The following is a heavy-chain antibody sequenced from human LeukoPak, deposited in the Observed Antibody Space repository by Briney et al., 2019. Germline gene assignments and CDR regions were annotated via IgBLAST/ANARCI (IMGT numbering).Heavy chain of an antibody. V-gene: IGHV4-59*01. J-gene: IGHJ4*02. CDR1: GGSISSYY. CDR3: AREDYDSSGSHFDY. D-gene: IGHD3-22*01. CDR2: IYYSGST. Sequence: SPSETLSLTCTVSGGSISSYYWSWIRQPPGKGLEWIGYIYYSGSTNYNPSLKSRVTIFLDTSKNQFSLKLSSVTAADTAVYYCAREDYDSSGSHFDYWGQGILVTVSS.